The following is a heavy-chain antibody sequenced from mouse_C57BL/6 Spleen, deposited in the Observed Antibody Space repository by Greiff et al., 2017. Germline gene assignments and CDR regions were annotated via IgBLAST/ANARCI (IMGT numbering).Heavy chain of an antibody. CDR1: GFTFTDYY. CDR3: ARYSYGSPFDY. D-gene: IGHD1-1*01. CDR2: IRNKANGYTT. J-gene: IGHJ2*01. Sequence: EVKLVESGGGLVQPGGSLSLSCAASGFTFTDYYMSWVRQPPGKALEWLGFIRNKANGYTTEYSASVKGRFTISRDNSQSILYLQMNALRAEDSATYYCARYSYGSPFDYWGQGTTLTVSS. V-gene: IGHV7-3*01.